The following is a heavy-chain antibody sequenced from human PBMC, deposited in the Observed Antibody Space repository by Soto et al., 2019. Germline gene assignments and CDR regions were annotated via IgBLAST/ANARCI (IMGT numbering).Heavy chain of an antibody. J-gene: IGHJ4*02. CDR2: IYSGGST. D-gene: IGHD6-19*01. CDR3: ARTAPFGWGIAVALDY. Sequence: PGGSLRLACAASGFTVSSNYMSWVRQAPGKGLEWVSVIYSGGSTYYADSVKGRFTISRHNSKNTQYLQVNSLRAEDTAVYYCARTAPFGWGIAVALDYWGQGTLVTVSS. CDR1: GFTVSSNY. V-gene: IGHV3-53*04.